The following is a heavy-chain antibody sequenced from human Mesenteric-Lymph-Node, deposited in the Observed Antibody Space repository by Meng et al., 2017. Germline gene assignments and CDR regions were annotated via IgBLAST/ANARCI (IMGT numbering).Heavy chain of an antibody. D-gene: IGHD6-19*01. CDR2: IYYSGST. J-gene: IGHJ4*02. CDR3: ARIAVAGTFDY. Sequence: QLQLQESGPGLVKPSETLSLPCTVSDGSISSSSYYWGWIRQPPGKGLEWIGSIYYSGSTYYNPSLKSRVTISVDTSKNQFSLKLSSVTAADTAVYYCARIAVAGTFDYWGQGTLVTVSS. V-gene: IGHV4-39*01. CDR1: DGSISSSSYY.